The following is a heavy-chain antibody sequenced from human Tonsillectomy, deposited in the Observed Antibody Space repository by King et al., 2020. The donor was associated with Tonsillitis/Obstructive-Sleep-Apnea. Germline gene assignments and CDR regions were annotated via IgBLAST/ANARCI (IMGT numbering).Heavy chain of an antibody. J-gene: IGHJ4*02. CDR2: ISSSSSYT. Sequence: VQLVESGGGLVKPGGSLRLSCAASGFTFSDYYMSWIRQAPGKGLEWVSYISSSSSYTNYADSVKGRFTISRDNAKNSLYLQMNSLRAEDTAVYYCARGLSRASPWVSDYWGQGTLVTVSS. D-gene: IGHD1-26*01. V-gene: IGHV3-11*06. CDR1: GFTFSDYY. CDR3: ARGLSRASPWVSDY.